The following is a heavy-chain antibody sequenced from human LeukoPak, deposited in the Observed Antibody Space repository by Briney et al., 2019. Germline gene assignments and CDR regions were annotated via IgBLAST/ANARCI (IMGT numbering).Heavy chain of an antibody. V-gene: IGHV4-34*01. D-gene: IGHD2-8*01. Sequence: PSETLSLTCAVYGGSFSGYYWSWIRQPPGKGLEWIGEINHSGSTNYKPSLKSRVTISVDTSKNQFSLKLSSVTAADTAVYYCARSGYQGQRMVMRFDPWGQGTLVTVSS. J-gene: IGHJ5*02. CDR3: ARSGYQGQRMVMRFDP. CDR1: GGSFSGYY. CDR2: INHSGST.